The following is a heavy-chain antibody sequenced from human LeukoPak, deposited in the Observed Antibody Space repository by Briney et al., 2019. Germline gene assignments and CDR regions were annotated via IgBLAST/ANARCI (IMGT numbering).Heavy chain of an antibody. CDR1: GFTFSSYG. D-gene: IGHD5-12*01. Sequence: GRSLRLSCAASGFTFSSYGMHWVRQAPGKGLEWVVVISYDGSNKYYADSVKGRFTISRDNSKNTLYLQMNSLRAEDTAVYYCAKGIRSGDITDAFDIWGQGAMVTVSS. CDR3: AKGIRSGDITDAFDI. CDR2: ISYDGSNK. V-gene: IGHV3-30*18. J-gene: IGHJ3*02.